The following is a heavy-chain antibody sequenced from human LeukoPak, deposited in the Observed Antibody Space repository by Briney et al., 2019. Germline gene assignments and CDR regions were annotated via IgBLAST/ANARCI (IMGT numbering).Heavy chain of an antibody. CDR2: ISSSGSTI. CDR1: GFTFSSYE. V-gene: IGHV3-48*03. CDR3: ARGKVFWSGYGYCFDY. Sequence: PGGSLRLSCAASGFTFSSYEMNWVRQAPGKGLEWDSYISSSGSTIYYADSVKGRFTISRDNAKNSLYLQMNSLRAEDTAVYYCARGKVFWSGYGYCFDYWGQGTLVTVSS. D-gene: IGHD3-3*01. J-gene: IGHJ4*02.